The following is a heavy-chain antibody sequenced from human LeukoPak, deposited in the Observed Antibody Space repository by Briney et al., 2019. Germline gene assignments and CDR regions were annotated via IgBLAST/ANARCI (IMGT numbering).Heavy chain of an antibody. CDR3: ARAIVGATDDAFDI. D-gene: IGHD1-26*01. CDR1: GFTFSSYS. V-gene: IGHV3-21*01. J-gene: IGHJ3*02. CDR2: ISSSSSYI. Sequence: GGSLRLSCAASGFTFSSYSMNWVRQAPGKGLEWVSSISSSSSYIYYADSVKGRFTISRDNAKNSLYLQMSSLRAEDTAVYYCARAIVGATDDAFDIWGQGTMVTVSS.